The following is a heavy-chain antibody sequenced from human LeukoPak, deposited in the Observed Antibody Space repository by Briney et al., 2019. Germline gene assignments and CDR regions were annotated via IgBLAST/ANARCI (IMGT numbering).Heavy chain of an antibody. J-gene: IGHJ4*02. CDR2: INHSGST. Sequence: SETPSLTCAVYGGSFSGYYWSWIRQPPGKGLEWIGEINHSGSTNYNPSPKSRVTISVDTSKNQFSLKLSSVTAADTAVYYCARSEGHDYGDLYYFDYWGQGTLVTVSS. V-gene: IGHV4-34*01. CDR3: ARSEGHDYGDLYYFDY. D-gene: IGHD4-17*01. CDR1: GGSFSGYY.